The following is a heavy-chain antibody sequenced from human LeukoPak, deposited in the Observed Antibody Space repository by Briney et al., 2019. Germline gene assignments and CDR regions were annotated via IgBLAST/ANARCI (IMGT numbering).Heavy chain of an antibody. CDR3: AREESGDFAEAFEY. J-gene: IGHJ4*02. V-gene: IGHV3-21*06. Sequence: GGSLRLSCAASGFIFSSYTMNWVRQAPGKGLEWVSCISSSNKYIYYADSVKGRFTISRDNAKNSLFLQMSSLRAEDTAVYYCAREESGDFAEAFEYWGQGTQVTVSS. CDR2: ISSSNKYI. D-gene: IGHD1-26*01. CDR1: GFIFSSYT.